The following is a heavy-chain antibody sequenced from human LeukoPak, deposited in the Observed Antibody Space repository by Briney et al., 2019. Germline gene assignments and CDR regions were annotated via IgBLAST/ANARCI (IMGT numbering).Heavy chain of an antibody. CDR1: GFTFSSSW. CDR2: IKTDGSTT. J-gene: IGHJ4*02. Sequence: GGSLRLYCAVSGFTFSSSWMHWVRQAPGKGLVWVSHIKTDGSTTAYADSVKGRFTISRDNAKNTLYLQMNSLRAEDTGVYYCARGNQQLPRPTPDYWGQGTLVTVSS. V-gene: IGHV3-74*01. CDR3: ARGNQQLPRPTPDY. D-gene: IGHD2-2*01.